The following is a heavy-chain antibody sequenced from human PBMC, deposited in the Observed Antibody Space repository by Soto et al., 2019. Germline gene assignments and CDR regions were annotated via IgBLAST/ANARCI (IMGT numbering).Heavy chain of an antibody. CDR2: ISGSGSNT. Sequence: GGSLRLSCAASGFTFSNFAMSWVRQAQGKGLEWVSAISGSGSNTYYADSVKGRFTISRHNSKNTLYLQMNSLRAEDTAVYYCARASTPPYSSSWSHAFDIWGQGTMVTVSS. D-gene: IGHD6-13*01. V-gene: IGHV3-23*01. CDR1: GFTFSNFA. J-gene: IGHJ3*02. CDR3: ARASTPPYSSSWSHAFDI.